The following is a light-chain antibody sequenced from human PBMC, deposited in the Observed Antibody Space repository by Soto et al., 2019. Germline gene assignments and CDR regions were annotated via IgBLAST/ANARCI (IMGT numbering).Light chain of an antibody. CDR1: QSVSSSY. CDR2: GAS. CDR3: QQYGSSPYT. J-gene: IGKJ2*01. Sequence: EIVLTQSPGPLSLSPGERATLSCRARQSVSSSYLAWYQQKPGKAPRLVIYGASSRATGIPDRFSGSGSGTDFTLTISRLEREGFAGYYCQQYGSSPYTVGQGTKLEIK. V-gene: IGKV3-20*01.